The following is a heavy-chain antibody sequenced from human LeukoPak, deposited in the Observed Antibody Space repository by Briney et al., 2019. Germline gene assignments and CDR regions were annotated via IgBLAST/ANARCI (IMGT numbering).Heavy chain of an antibody. CDR1: GLTVSSNY. J-gene: IGHJ4*02. CDR3: ARDWGNWNYDY. Sequence: PGGSLRLSCAASGLTVSSNYMSWVRQASGKGLEWVSLISSGGSTYYADSVRGRFTISRDNSKNTLYLQMNSLRAEDTAVYYCARDWGNWNYDYWGQGTLVTVSS. V-gene: IGHV3-66*01. CDR2: ISSGGST. D-gene: IGHD1-7*01.